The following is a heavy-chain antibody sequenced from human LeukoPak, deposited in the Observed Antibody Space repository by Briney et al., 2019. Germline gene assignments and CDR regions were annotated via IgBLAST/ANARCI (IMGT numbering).Heavy chain of an antibody. Sequence: GGSLRLSCAASVFTFSSYSMSWVRQAQWKGLEWVSAISGSGGSTYYADSVKGRFTISRDNSKNTLYLQMNSLRAEDTAVYYCAKSRVGATVPTFDYWGQGTLVTVSS. D-gene: IGHD1-26*01. J-gene: IGHJ4*02. CDR2: ISGSGGST. CDR3: AKSRVGATVPTFDY. CDR1: VFTFSSYS. V-gene: IGHV3-23*01.